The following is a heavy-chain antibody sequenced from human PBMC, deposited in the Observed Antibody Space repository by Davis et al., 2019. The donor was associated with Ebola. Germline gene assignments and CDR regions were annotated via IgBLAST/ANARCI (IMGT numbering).Heavy chain of an antibody. CDR2: VIPILGTA. Sequence: AASVTVSCKASGGTFSNYTFHWVRQAPGPGLEWLGRVIPILGTADYAQRFQGRVTITADTSTHTAYMELSRLRSDDTAMYYCTRGKWFDPWGQGTLVAVSS. V-gene: IGHV1-69*08. J-gene: IGHJ5*02. CDR1: GGTFSNYT. CDR3: TRGKWFDP.